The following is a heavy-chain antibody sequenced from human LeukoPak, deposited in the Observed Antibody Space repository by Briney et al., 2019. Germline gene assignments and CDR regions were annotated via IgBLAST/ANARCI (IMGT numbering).Heavy chain of an antibody. Sequence: GGSLRLSCAASGFTFSSYSMNWVRQAPGKGLEWVSSISSSSSYIYYADSVKGRFTISRDNAKNSLYLQMNSLRAEDTAVYYCARDLTVAGTPDDYWGQGTLVTVSS. CDR1: GFTFSSYS. CDR3: ARDLTVAGTPDDY. J-gene: IGHJ4*02. D-gene: IGHD6-19*01. CDR2: ISSSSSYI. V-gene: IGHV3-21*01.